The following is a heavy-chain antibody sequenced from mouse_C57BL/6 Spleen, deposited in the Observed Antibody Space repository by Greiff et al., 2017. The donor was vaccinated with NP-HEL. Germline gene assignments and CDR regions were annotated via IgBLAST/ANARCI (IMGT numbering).Heavy chain of an antibody. CDR3: TRRGTTVVATWDY. CDR2: IDPETGGT. V-gene: IGHV1-15*01. CDR1: GYTFTDYE. D-gene: IGHD1-1*01. J-gene: IGHJ2*01. Sequence: VQLQQSGAELVRPGASVTLSCKASGYTFTDYEMHWVKQTPVHGLEWIGAIDPETGGTAYNQKFKGKAILTADKSSSTAYMELRSLTSEDSAVYYCTRRGTTVVATWDYWGQGTTLTVSS.